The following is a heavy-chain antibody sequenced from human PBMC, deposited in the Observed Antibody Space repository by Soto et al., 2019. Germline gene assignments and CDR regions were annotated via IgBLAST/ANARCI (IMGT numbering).Heavy chain of an antibody. D-gene: IGHD4-17*01. CDR3: ARVVLDHGDKNWFDP. J-gene: IGHJ5*02. Sequence: ASVKVSCKASGYTFTSYGISWVRQAPGQGLEWMGWISAYNGNTNYAQKLQGRVTMTTDTSTSTAYMELRSLRSDDTAVYYCARVVLDHGDKNWFDPWGQGTLVTVSS. V-gene: IGHV1-18*01. CDR2: ISAYNGNT. CDR1: GYTFTSYG.